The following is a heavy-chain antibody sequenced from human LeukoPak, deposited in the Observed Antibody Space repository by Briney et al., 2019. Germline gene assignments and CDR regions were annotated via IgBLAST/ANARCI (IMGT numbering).Heavy chain of an antibody. D-gene: IGHD6-19*01. V-gene: IGHV4-4*07. CDR1: GGSISSYY. CDR3: ARGAVGIAVAGTDFDY. Sequence: SSETLSLTCTVSGGSISSYYWSWIRQPAGKGLEWIGCIYTSGSTNYNPSLKSRVTISVDKSKNQFSLKLSSVTAADTAVYYCARGAVGIAVAGTDFDYWGQGTLVTVSS. J-gene: IGHJ4*02. CDR2: IYTSGST.